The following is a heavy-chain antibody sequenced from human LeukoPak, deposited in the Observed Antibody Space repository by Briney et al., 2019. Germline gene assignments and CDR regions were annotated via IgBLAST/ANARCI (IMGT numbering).Heavy chain of an antibody. CDR2: ISCDGNNK. J-gene: IGHJ3*01. Sequence: GGSLRLSCAASGFTFITYAMSWVRQAPGKGLEWVAVISCDGNNKYYADSVKGRFTISRDNSKNTLYLQMNSLRPEDTAVYYCARGPDPVLRGPRRAFDLWGQGTMVTVSS. D-gene: IGHD3-10*01. V-gene: IGHV3-30-3*01. CDR3: ARGPDPVLRGPRRAFDL. CDR1: GFTFITYA.